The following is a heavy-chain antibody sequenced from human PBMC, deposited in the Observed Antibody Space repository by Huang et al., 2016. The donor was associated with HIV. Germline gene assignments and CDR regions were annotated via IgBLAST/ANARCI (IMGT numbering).Heavy chain of an antibody. CDR1: GFTFSSYG. V-gene: IGHV3-30*18. J-gene: IGHJ4*02. Sequence: QVQLVESGGGVVQPGRSLRISCAASGFTFSSYGMSWVRQAPGKGLEGVAVISYDYKTKYYADSVTGRFSISRDNSKTTVYLQLNSLRLEDTAVYYCAKGGSAAAVLDFWGQGTLVTVSS. CDR3: AKGGSAAAVLDF. D-gene: IGHD6-13*01. CDR2: ISYDYKTK.